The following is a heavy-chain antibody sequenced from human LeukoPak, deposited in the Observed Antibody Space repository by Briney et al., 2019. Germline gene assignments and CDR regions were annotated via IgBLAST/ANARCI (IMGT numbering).Heavy chain of an antibody. CDR3: ARDQGEMATIPDY. J-gene: IGHJ4*02. V-gene: IGHV1-2*02. Sequence: ASVKVSCKASGYTVTGYYMHWVRQAPGQGLEWMGWINPNSGGTNYAQKFQGRVTMTRDTSIATAYMELSRLRSDDTAVYYCARDQGEMATIPDYWGQGTLVTVSS. CDR2: INPNSGGT. D-gene: IGHD5-24*01. CDR1: GYTVTGYY.